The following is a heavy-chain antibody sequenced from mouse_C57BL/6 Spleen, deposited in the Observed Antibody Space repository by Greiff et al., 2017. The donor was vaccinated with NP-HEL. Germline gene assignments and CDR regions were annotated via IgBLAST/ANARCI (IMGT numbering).Heavy chain of an antibody. CDR2: IDPSDSET. Sequence: QVQLQQSGAELVRPGSSVKLSCKASGYTFTSYWMHWVKQRPIQGLEWIGNIDPSDSETHYTQKFKDKATLTVDKSSSTAYMQLSSLTSEDSAVYYCARKGLYSPYYFDYWGQGTTLTVSS. J-gene: IGHJ2*01. V-gene: IGHV1-52*01. CDR3: ARKGLYSPYYFDY. D-gene: IGHD2-1*01. CDR1: GYTFTSYW.